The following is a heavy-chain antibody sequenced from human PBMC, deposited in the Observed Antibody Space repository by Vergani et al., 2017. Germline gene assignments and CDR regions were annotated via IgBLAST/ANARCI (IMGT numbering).Heavy chain of an antibody. J-gene: IGHJ3*02. CDR1: GFTVSSNY. CDR2: IYSGGST. CDR3: ARDRSVRGGHDAFDI. D-gene: IGHD3-10*01. Sequence: EVQLVESGGGLVQPGGSLRLSCAASGFTVSSNYMSWVRQAPGKGLEWVSVIYSGGSTYYADSVKGRFTISRDNSKNTLYLQMNSLRAEDTAVYYCARDRSVRGGHDAFDIWGQGTMVTVSS. V-gene: IGHV3-66*02.